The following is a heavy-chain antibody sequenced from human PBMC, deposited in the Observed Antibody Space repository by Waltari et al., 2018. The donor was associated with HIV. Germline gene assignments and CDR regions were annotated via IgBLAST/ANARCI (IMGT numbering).Heavy chain of an antibody. J-gene: IGHJ4*02. V-gene: IGHV3-66*01. CDR3: ARGPAGSYTNNIDY. CDR2: IYSGGST. Sequence: EVQLVDSGGGLVQPGGYLRLAGAASGFTLSSHDMSWGSVAPGKGLEWVSVIYSGGSTYYADSVKGRFTISRDNSKNTLYLQMNSLRAEDTAVYYCARGPAGSYTNNIDYWGQGTLVTVSS. D-gene: IGHD1-26*01. CDR1: GFTLSSHD.